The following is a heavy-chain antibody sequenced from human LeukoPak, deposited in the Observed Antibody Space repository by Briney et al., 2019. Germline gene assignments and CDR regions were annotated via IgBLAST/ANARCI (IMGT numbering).Heavy chain of an antibody. Sequence: GGSLRLSCAASGFTFSSYAMSWVRQAPGKGLEWVSAISGSGGSTYYADSVKGRFTISRDNSKNTLYLQMNSLRAEDTAVYYCANFDYYDSSGYYPTQYYFDHWGQGTLVTVSS. CDR1: GFTFSSYA. CDR2: ISGSGGST. V-gene: IGHV3-23*01. J-gene: IGHJ4*02. D-gene: IGHD3-22*01. CDR3: ANFDYYDSSGYYPTQYYFDH.